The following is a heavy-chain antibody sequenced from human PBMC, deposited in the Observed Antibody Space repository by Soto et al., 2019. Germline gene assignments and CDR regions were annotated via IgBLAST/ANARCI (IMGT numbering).Heavy chain of an antibody. Sequence: PGGSLRLSCAASGSTFSTYSMNWVRQAPGKGLEWVSSISSSSSYIYYAASVKGRFTISRDNAKNSLYLQMNSLRAEDTAVYYCARYDSSGYYWPYYYYGMDAWGQGTTVTVSS. CDR2: ISSSSSYI. D-gene: IGHD3-22*01. V-gene: IGHV3-21*01. CDR3: ARYDSSGYYWPYYYYGMDA. CDR1: GSTFSTYS. J-gene: IGHJ6*02.